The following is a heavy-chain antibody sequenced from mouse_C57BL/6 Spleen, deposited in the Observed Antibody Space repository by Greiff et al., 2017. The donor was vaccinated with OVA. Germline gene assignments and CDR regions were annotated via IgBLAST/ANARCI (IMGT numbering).Heavy chain of an antibody. CDR3: ARGLNSNYPYAMDY. CDR1: GFNIKNTY. CDR2: IDPANGNT. D-gene: IGHD2-5*01. Sequence: EVKLVESVAELVRPGASVKLSCTASGFNIKNTYMHWVKQRPEQGLEWIGRIDPANGNTKYAPKFQGKATITADTSSNTAYLQLSSLTSEDTAIYYCARGLNSNYPYAMDYWGQGTSVTVSS. J-gene: IGHJ4*01. V-gene: IGHV14-3*01.